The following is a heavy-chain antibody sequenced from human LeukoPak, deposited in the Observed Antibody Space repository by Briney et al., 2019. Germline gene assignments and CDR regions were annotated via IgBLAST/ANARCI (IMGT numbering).Heavy chain of an antibody. Sequence: SETLSLTCTVSGGSISSGSYYWSWIRQPAGKGLEWIGRIYTSGSTNYNPSLKSRVTISVETSKNQFSLKLSSVTAADTAVYYCARDRGSGWYGVFDYWGQGTLVTVSS. V-gene: IGHV4-61*02. CDR3: ARDRGSGWYGVFDY. CDR2: IYTSGST. J-gene: IGHJ4*02. D-gene: IGHD6-19*01. CDR1: GGSISSGSYY.